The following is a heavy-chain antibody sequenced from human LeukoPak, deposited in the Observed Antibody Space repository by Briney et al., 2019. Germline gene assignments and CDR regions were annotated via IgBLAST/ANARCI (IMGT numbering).Heavy chain of an antibody. CDR1: GGSISSSSYY. CDR3: ARHSLYSSGYAFDI. Sequence: PSETLSLTCTVSGGSISSSSYYWGWIRQPPGKGLEWIGSIYYSGSTYYNPSLKSRVTISVDTSKYQFSLKLSSVTAADTAVYYCARHSLYSSGYAFDIWGQGTMVTVSS. D-gene: IGHD6-19*01. CDR2: IYYSGST. J-gene: IGHJ3*02. V-gene: IGHV4-39*01.